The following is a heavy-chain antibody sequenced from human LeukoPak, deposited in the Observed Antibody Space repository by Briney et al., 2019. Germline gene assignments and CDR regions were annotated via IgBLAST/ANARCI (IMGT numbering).Heavy chain of an antibody. CDR1: GGSISSGDYY. D-gene: IGHD2-21*02. CDR3: ARRCGGDCDSKMGLDL. Sequence: PSQTLSLTCTVSGGSISSGDYYWSWIRQPPGKGLEWIGYIYYSGSTYYNPSLKSRVTISVDTSKNQFSLKLSSVTAADTAVYYCARRCGGDCDSKMGLDLWGQGTAVTVSS. CDR2: IYYSGST. J-gene: IGHJ5*02. V-gene: IGHV4-30-4*08.